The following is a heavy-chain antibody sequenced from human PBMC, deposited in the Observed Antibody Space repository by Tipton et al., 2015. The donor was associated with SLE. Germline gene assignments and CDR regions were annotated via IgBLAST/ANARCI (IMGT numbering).Heavy chain of an antibody. CDR1: GGSISRYY. CDR2: IYYSGST. CDR3: ARHTPPWDYYYYGMDV. Sequence: TLSLTCTVSGGSISRYYWSWIRQPPGKGLEWIGYIYYSGSTNYNPTLKSRVTISVDTSKNQFSLKLSSVTASDTAGYYCARHTPPWDYYYYGMDVWGQGTTVTVSS. V-gene: IGHV4-59*08. J-gene: IGHJ6*02. D-gene: IGHD3-16*01.